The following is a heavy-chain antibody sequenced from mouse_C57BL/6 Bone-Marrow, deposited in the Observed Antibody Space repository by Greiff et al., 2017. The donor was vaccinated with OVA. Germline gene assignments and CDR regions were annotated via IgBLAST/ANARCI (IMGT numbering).Heavy chain of an antibody. CDR2: INPSSGYT. CDR1: GYTFTSYW. CDR3: ASPYEGSDVGY. J-gene: IGHJ2*01. V-gene: IGHV1-7*01. Sequence: VQGVESGAELAKPGASVKLSCKASGYTFTSYWMHWVKQRPGQGLEWIGYINPSSGYTKYNQKFKDKATLTADKSSSTAYMQLSSLTYEDSAVYYCASPYEGSDVGYWGQGTTLTVSS. D-gene: IGHD2-10*01.